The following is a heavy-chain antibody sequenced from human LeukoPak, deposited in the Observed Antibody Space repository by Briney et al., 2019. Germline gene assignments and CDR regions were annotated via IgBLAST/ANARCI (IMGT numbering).Heavy chain of an antibody. CDR3: AKDSSAYYLDS. CDR2: IWYDGSKK. Sequence: PGTSLRLSCVAAGFIFSNYGMYWVRQAPGKGLEWVAVIWYDGSKKYYADSVRGRFTISRDNSKNTLYLHMNSLRAEDTAVYYCAKDSSAYYLDSWGQGTLVTVSS. D-gene: IGHD3-22*01. V-gene: IGHV3-33*06. CDR1: GFIFSNYG. J-gene: IGHJ4*02.